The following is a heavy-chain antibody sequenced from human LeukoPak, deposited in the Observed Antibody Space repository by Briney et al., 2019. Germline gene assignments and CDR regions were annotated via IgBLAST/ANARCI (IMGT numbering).Heavy chain of an antibody. V-gene: IGHV3-11*01. CDR3: ARSIGYYYTMDV. Sequence: GGSLRLSCVAYGFTLTDYYMSWIRQAPGRGLEWVSDISGSGRNVYYGDSVKGRFTVSRDNAKNSLYLQMNNLRAEDTAVYYCARSIGYYYTMDVWGQGTTVTVSS. D-gene: IGHD3-22*01. J-gene: IGHJ6*02. CDR2: ISGSGRNV. CDR1: GFTLTDYY.